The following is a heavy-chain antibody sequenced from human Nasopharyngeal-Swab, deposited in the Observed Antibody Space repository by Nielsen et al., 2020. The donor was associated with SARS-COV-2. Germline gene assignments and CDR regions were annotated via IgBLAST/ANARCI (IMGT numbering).Heavy chain of an antibody. Sequence: GESLKISCAASGFTFSSYAMSWVRQAPGKGLEWVSAISGSGGSTYYADSVKGRFTISRDNSKNTLYLQMNSLRAEGTAVYYCANSWYDYYYGMDVWGQGTTVTVSS. CDR3: ANSWYDYYYGMDV. J-gene: IGHJ6*02. CDR1: GFTFSSYA. CDR2: ISGSGGST. V-gene: IGHV3-23*01. D-gene: IGHD6-13*01.